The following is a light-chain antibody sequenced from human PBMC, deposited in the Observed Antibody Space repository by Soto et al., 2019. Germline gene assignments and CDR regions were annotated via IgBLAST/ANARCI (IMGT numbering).Light chain of an antibody. J-gene: IGKJ2*01. CDR3: HQYRSLPHT. Sequence: ESLLTQSPGTLSLSPGERATLSCRASQGVTTRYFAWYQQRPGQAPRLLIYGISNRATGIPDRFSGSGSGTDFTLTISRLEPEEFVVYDFHQYRSLPHTFGQGTKLEV. V-gene: IGKV3-20*01. CDR1: QGVTTRY. CDR2: GIS.